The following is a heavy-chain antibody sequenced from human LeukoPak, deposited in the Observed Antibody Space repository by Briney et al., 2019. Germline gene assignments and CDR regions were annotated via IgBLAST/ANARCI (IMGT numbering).Heavy chain of an antibody. CDR1: GFTFSSYA. J-gene: IGHJ5*02. D-gene: IGHD6-13*01. Sequence: GGSLRLSCAASGFTFSSYAMHWVRQAPGKGLEWVAVISYDGSNKYYADSVKGRFTISRDNSKNTLYLQMNSLRAEDTAVYYCARDPDSSSWYLDPWGQGTLVTVSS. CDR2: ISYDGSNK. V-gene: IGHV3-30*04. CDR3: ARDPDSSSWYLDP.